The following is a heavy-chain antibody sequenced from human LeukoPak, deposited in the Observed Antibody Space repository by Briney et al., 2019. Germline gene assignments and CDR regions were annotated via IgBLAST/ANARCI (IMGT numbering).Heavy chain of an antibody. J-gene: IGHJ4*02. CDR3: ARGQQWLVGGYFDY. CDR1: GYRFTSYW. CDR2: IYPGDSDT. Sequence: GESLKISFKGSGYRFTSYWIGWVRPMPGKGPEWMGIIYPGDSDTRYSPSFQGQVTISADKSISTAYLQWSSLKASDTAMYYCARGQQWLVGGYFDYWGQGTLVTVSS. V-gene: IGHV5-51*01. D-gene: IGHD6-19*01.